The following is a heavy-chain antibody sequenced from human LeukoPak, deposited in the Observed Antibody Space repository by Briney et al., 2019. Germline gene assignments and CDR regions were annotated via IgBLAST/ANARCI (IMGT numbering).Heavy chain of an antibody. CDR3: ASSGSSWYEQGVYFDY. CDR2: INHSGST. J-gene: IGHJ4*02. Sequence: SETLSLTCAVSGGSISSSNWWSWVRQPPGKGLEWIGEINHSGSTNYSPSLKSRVTISVDTSKNQFSLKLSSVTAADTAVYYCASSGSSWYEQGVYFDYWGQGTLVTVSS. D-gene: IGHD6-13*01. CDR1: GGSISSSNW. V-gene: IGHV4-4*02.